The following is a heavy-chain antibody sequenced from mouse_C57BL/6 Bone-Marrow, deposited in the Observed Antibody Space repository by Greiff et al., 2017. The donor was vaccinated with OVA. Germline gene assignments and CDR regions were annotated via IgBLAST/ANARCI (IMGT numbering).Heavy chain of an antibody. D-gene: IGHD2-1*01. V-gene: IGHV1-81*01. CDR1: GYTFTSYG. J-gene: IGHJ3*01. Sequence: VQLQQSGAELARPGASVKLSCKASGYTFTSYGISWVKQRTGQGLEWIGEIYPRSGNTYYNEKFKGKATLTADKSSSKAYMELRSLTSEDSAVYFCARCGNYFAYWGQGTLVTVSA. CDR3: ARCGNYFAY. CDR2: IYPRSGNT.